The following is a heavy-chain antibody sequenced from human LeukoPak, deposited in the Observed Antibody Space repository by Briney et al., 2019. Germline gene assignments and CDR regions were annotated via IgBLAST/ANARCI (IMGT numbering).Heavy chain of an antibody. CDR2: INHSGST. V-gene: IGHV4-34*01. CDR3: ARGRVRVTIFGVVIQGTNWFDP. D-gene: IGHD3-3*01. CDR1: GGSFSGYY. Sequence: SETLSLTCAVYGGSFSGYYWSWLRQPPGKGLEWIGEINHSGSTNYNPSLKSRVTISVDTSKNQFSLKLSSVTAADTAVYYCARGRVRVTIFGVVIQGTNWFDPWGQGTLVTVSS. J-gene: IGHJ5*02.